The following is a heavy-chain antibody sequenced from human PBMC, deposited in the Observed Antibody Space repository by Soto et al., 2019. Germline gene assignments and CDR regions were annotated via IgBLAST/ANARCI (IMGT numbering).Heavy chain of an antibody. V-gene: IGHV4-39*02. D-gene: IGHD2-8*02. CDR3: AREGHTGRPSPPDY. J-gene: IGHJ4*02. CDR2: IYYSGST. Sequence: PSETLSLTCTVSGGSISSSSYYWGWIRQPPGKGLEWIGSIYYSGSTYYNPSLKSRVTISVDTSKNQFSLKLSSVTAADTAVYYCAREGHTGRPSPPDYRAQGTLVTGSS. CDR1: GGSISSSSYY.